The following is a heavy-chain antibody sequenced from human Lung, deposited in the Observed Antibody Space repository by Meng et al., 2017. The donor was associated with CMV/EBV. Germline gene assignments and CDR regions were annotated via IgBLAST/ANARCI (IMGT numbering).Heavy chain of an antibody. D-gene: IGHD3-22*01. CDR3: AREVYLDGSGFRRSYSGF. CDR1: DDSISSNIYY. Sequence: SXTLSLXCTVSDDSISSNIYYWGWIRQPPGKGLEWIGNIHNSGSSFHNPSLKGRVTISIDMSRNQFSLTLNSVTAADTAVYYCAREVYLDGSGFRRSYSGFXGQGXLVTVSS. CDR2: IHNSGSS. V-gene: IGHV4-39*07. J-gene: IGHJ4*02.